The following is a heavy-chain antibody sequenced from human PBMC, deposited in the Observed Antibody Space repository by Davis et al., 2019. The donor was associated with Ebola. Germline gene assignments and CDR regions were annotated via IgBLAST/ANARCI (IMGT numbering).Heavy chain of an antibody. CDR2: IYSGGTTRYA. V-gene: IGHV3-66*01. CDR3: ASSGYCSSTSCAQGGSDFDY. J-gene: IGHJ4*02. CDR1: GFTVRSTY. D-gene: IGHD2-2*03. Sequence: GESLKISCAASGFTVRSTYMSWVRQAPGKGLEWVSVIYSGGTTRYADYADSVKGRFTISRDYSKNTLYLQMNSLRDEDTAVYYCASSGYCSSTSCAQGGSDFDYWGQGTLVTVSS.